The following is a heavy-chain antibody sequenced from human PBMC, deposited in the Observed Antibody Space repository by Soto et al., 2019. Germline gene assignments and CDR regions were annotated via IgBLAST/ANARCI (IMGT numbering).Heavy chain of an antibody. CDR2: FYYSGST. V-gene: IGHV4-61*01. Sequence: SETLSLTCAVSGGSVSSGNYYWSWIRQPPGKGPEWIGYFYYSGSTNYHPPLKSRVTISVDTSKNQFCLKLSSVTAADTAVDCCASAGLLRFLECVLFDYWGQGTLVTVSP. CDR1: GGSVSSGNYY. D-gene: IGHD3-3*01. CDR3: ASAGLLRFLECVLFDY. J-gene: IGHJ4*02.